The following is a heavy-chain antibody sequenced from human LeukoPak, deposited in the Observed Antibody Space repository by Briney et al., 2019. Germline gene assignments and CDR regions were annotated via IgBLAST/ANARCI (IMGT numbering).Heavy chain of an antibody. CDR1: GYTFTSYY. CDR2: INPSGGST. CDR3: ARALSLLVWFGEFGY. J-gene: IGHJ4*02. V-gene: IGHV1-46*01. Sequence: GASVKVSCKASGYTFTSYYMHCVRQALGQGLGRMGIINPSGGSTSYAQKFQGRVTITRDTSTSTVYMELCSLRSEDTAVYYCARALSLLVWFGEFGYWGQGTLVTVSS. D-gene: IGHD3-10*01.